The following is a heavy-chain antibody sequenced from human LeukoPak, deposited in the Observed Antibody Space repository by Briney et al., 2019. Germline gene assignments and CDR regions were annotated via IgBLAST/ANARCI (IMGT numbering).Heavy chain of an antibody. CDR3: ARDDGSSGYSFNFDY. Sequence: ASVKVSCKASGYTFTSYGISWVRQAPGQGLEWMGWISAYNGNTNYAQKLQGRVTTTTDTSTSTAYMELRSLRSDDTAVYYCARDDGSSGYSFNFDYWGQGTLVTVSS. J-gene: IGHJ4*02. CDR2: ISAYNGNT. CDR1: GYTFTSYG. D-gene: IGHD3-22*01. V-gene: IGHV1-18*01.